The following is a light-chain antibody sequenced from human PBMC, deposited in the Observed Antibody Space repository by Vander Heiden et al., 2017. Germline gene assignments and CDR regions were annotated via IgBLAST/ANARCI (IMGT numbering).Light chain of an antibody. CDR1: QTVRSDY. Sequence: IVLTQSPGTLSLSPGERATLSCRASQTVRSDYLAWYQQKPGQAPRLLIYGASTRATDLPDRFSGSGSGTDFTLTISRLEPEDFAMYYCQQYGASFTFGPGTKVDI. J-gene: IGKJ3*01. CDR2: GAS. CDR3: QQYGASFT. V-gene: IGKV3-20*01.